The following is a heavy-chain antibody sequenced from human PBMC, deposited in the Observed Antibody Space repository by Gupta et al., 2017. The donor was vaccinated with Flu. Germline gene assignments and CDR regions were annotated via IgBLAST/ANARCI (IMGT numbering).Heavy chain of an antibody. D-gene: IGHD6-13*01. J-gene: IGHJ5*02. Sequence: QVQLVQSGAEVKKPGSSVKVSCKASGGTFSSYAISWVRQAPGQGLEWMGGIIPIFGTANYAQKFQGRVTITADESTSTAYMELSSLRSEDTAVYYCARERRIAAAGTIGYNWFDPWGQGTLVTVSS. CDR3: ARERRIAAAGTIGYNWFDP. CDR2: IIPIFGTA. CDR1: GGTFSSYA. V-gene: IGHV1-69*01.